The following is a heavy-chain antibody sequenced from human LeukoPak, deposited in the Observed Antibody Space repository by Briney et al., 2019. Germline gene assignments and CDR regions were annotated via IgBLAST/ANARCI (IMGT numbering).Heavy chain of an antibody. CDR3: ARGDWVA. D-gene: IGHD3-9*01. CDR1: GYTFSGSD. Sequence: GASVKVSCKASGYTFSGSDMNWVRQAPGQGLEWMGWININTGNPTYVQHFTGRFVFSLDTSVSTASLQISSLKAEDTAVYYCARGDWVAWGKGTLVTVSS. CDR2: ININTGNP. J-gene: IGHJ4*02. V-gene: IGHV7-4-1*02.